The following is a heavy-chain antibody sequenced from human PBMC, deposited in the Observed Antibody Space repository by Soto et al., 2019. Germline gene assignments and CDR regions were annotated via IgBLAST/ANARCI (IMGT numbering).Heavy chain of an antibody. CDR1: AASLSSHGIA. D-gene: IGHD2-15*01. J-gene: IGHJ3*01. CDR3: AMRKYSGFDV. CDR2: TYYSSKWYN. V-gene: IGHV6-1*01. Sequence: SQTLSLTCAISAASLSSHGIAWNWISQSSSRGLEWLGRTYYSSKWYNDYAVSVTSRSTVKPVTPKNQFSLQLSSVTPEDTAGYYCAMRKYSGFDVWGQVTMVNGSS.